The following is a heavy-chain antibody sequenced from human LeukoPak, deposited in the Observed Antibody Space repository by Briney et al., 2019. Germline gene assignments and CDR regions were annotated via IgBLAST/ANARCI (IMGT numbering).Heavy chain of an antibody. CDR1: GFIFRNYG. CDR2: IRYDGSTK. Sequence: GRSLRLSCAASGFIFRNYGMHWVRQAPGKGLEWVAFIRYDGSTKSYAASVKGRFTISRDNSENTLYLQMSSLGPEDTAVYYCAKDVSSGMDVWGKGTTVTVSS. D-gene: IGHD3-16*02. J-gene: IGHJ6*03. CDR3: AKDVSSGMDV. V-gene: IGHV3-30*02.